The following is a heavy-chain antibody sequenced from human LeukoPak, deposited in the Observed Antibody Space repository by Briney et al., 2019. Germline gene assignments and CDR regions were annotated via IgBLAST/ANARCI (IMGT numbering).Heavy chain of an antibody. CDR3: ARDQLDIVVVPAAIPVGY. Sequence: GGSLRLSCAASGFTFSSYAMHWVRQAPGKGLEWVAVISYDGSNKYYADSVKGRFTISRDNSKNTLYLQMNSLGAEDTAVYYCARDQLDIVVVPAAIPVGYWGQGTLVTVSS. D-gene: IGHD2-2*02. V-gene: IGHV3-30*04. CDR2: ISYDGSNK. J-gene: IGHJ4*02. CDR1: GFTFSSYA.